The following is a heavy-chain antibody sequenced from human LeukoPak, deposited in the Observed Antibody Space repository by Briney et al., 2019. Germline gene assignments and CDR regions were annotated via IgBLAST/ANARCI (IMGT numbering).Heavy chain of an antibody. CDR2: ITRSGQNT. Sequence: GGSLRLSCAASGFPFGDFAMTWVRQVPGGGLQWVSTITRSGQNTYYADSVKGRFTISRDDYKGMLYLQMNSLRAEDTAVYYCARGLAANDWFDPWGQGTLVTVSS. D-gene: IGHD2-15*01. CDR1: GFPFGDFA. J-gene: IGHJ5*02. V-gene: IGHV3-23*01. CDR3: ARGLAANDWFDP.